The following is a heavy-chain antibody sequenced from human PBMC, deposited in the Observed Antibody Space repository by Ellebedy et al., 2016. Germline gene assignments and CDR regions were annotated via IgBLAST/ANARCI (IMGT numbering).Heavy chain of an antibody. CDR1: GGSVINAGAY. D-gene: IGHD3-22*01. CDR2: IYHTGST. CDR3: ARGLYFDSSGYYYWFDA. V-gene: IGHV4-61*08. J-gene: IGHJ5*02. Sequence: SETLSLXXVVSGGSVINAGAYWSWIRQPPGRGLEWIGYIYHTGSTKFNPSLKSRVTMSVDTSKNQFSLKLNSLTAADTAVYYCARGLYFDSSGYYYWFDAWGRGTLVTVSS.